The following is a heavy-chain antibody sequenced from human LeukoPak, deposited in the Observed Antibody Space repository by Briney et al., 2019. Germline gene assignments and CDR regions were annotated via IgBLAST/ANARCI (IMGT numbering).Heavy chain of an antibody. V-gene: IGHV4-39*07. CDR2: IYYSGST. D-gene: IGHD6-13*01. J-gene: IGHJ4*02. CDR1: GGPISSSSYY. CDR3: AALAAAGDGRFVDY. Sequence: PSETLSLTCTVSGGPISSSSYYWGWIRQPPGKGLEWIGSIYYSGSTYYNPSLKSRVTISVDTSKNQFSLKLSSVTAADTAVYYCAALAAAGDGRFVDYWGQGTLVTVSS.